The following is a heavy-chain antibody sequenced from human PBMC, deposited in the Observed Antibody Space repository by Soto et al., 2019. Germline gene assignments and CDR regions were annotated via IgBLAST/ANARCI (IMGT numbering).Heavy chain of an antibody. J-gene: IGHJ6*02. CDR3: ARDSGDYQDYYYGMDV. CDR1: GFTFSSYA. D-gene: IGHD4-17*01. CDR2: ISYDGSNK. V-gene: IGHV3-30-3*01. Sequence: QVQLVESGGGVVQPGRSLRLSCAASGFTFSSYAMHWVRQAPGKGLEWVAVISYDGSNKYYADSVKGRFTISRDNSKNTLYLQMNSLRAEDTAVYYCARDSGDYQDYYYGMDVWGQGTTVTVSS.